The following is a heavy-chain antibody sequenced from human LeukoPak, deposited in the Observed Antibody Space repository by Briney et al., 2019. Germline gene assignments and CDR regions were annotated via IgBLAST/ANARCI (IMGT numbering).Heavy chain of an antibody. CDR2: IRQDGGEF. V-gene: IGHV3-7*01. Sequence: GGSLRLSCAASGFTISGYWMSWVRQAPGKGPEWVANIRQDGGEFYYVDSAKGRFTISRDNAKNSLYLQMNSLRAEDTAVYYCAELGITMIGGVWGKGTTVTISS. CDR3: AELGITMIGGV. CDR1: GFTISGYW. J-gene: IGHJ6*04. D-gene: IGHD3-10*02.